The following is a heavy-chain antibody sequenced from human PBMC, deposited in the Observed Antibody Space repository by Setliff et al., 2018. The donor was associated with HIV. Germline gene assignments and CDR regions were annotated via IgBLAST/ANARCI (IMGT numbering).Heavy chain of an antibody. CDR2: FSYNWGR. D-gene: IGHD2-15*01. V-gene: IGHV4-39*01. CDR1: GDSVSTRNSF. Sequence: SETLSLTCTVSGDSVSTRNSFWGWTRQPPGKGLEWIGSFSYNWGRRYTPSLKSRVTISADMSKNQFCLNLNSVTAADTAVYYCVKHVDSDFSGDPDWFDPWGQGIPVTVSS. J-gene: IGHJ5*02. CDR3: VKHVDSDFSGDPDWFDP.